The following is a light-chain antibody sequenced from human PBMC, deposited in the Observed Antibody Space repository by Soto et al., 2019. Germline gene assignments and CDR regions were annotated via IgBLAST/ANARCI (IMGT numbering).Light chain of an antibody. V-gene: IGLV2-8*01. CDR1: SSDFGGYNY. CDR3: SSYARAYPLYV. J-gene: IGLJ1*01. CDR2: EVS. Sequence: QSALTQPPSASGSPGQSVTISCTGTSSDFGGYNYVSWYQHHPGKAPKLLIYEVSKRPSGVPDRFSGSKSANTASLTVSGLQAVDEADYFCSSYARAYPLYVFATGTKVTV.